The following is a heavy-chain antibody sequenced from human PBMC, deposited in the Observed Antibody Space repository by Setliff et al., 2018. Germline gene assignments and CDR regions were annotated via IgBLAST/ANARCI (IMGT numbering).Heavy chain of an antibody. V-gene: IGHV1-46*03. D-gene: IGHD3-3*01. Sequence: ASVKVSCKASGYTLSKYYIHWVRQAPGQGLEWMGIINPSGGLTKYAQKFQGRVTMTSDTSTNTVYLEVSSLRSEDTAVYFCARDRVYNSWSGTSITAPHDAFDIWGQGTMVTVSS. J-gene: IGHJ3*02. CDR1: GYTLSKYY. CDR2: INPSGGLT. CDR3: ARDRVYNSWSGTSITAPHDAFDI.